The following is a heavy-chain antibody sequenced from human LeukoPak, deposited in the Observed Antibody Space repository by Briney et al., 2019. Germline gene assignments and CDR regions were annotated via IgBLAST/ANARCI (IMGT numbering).Heavy chain of an antibody. CDR1: GFTFSRFS. J-gene: IGHJ4*02. V-gene: IGHV3-21*01. Sequence: TGGSLRLSCAASGFTFSRFSMNWVRQAPGKGLEWVSSISSSGTYIYYADSVRGRFTISRDSAKNSLYLQMNSLRVEDTAVYYCVCLGLGGLSLDWGQGTLVTVSS. CDR3: VCLGLGGLSLD. CDR2: ISSSGTYI. D-gene: IGHD3-16*01.